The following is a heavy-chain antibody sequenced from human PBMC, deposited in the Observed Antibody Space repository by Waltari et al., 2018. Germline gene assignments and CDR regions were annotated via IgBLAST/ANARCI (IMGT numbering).Heavy chain of an antibody. Sequence: QLQLQESGPGLVKPSETLSLTCTVSGGSISSSSYYSGWIRQPPGKGLEWIGSIYYSGSTYYNPSLKSRVTISVDTSKNQFSLKLSSVTAADTAVYYCAKPGIAVAGAFDYWGQGTLVTVSS. CDR2: IYYSGST. CDR3: AKPGIAVAGAFDY. D-gene: IGHD6-19*01. J-gene: IGHJ4*02. CDR1: GGSISSSSYY. V-gene: IGHV4-39*01.